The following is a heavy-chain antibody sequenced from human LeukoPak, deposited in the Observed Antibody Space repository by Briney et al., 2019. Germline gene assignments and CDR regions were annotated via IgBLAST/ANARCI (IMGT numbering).Heavy chain of an antibody. CDR3: ATLRRDGYNYPYYYYYYMDV. CDR1: GYTLTELS. Sequence: ASVKVSCKVSGYTLTELSMHWVRQAPGKGLEWMGGFDPEDGETIYAQKFQGRVTMTEDTSTDTAYMELSSLRSEDTAVYYCATLRRDGYNYPYYYYYYMDVWGKGTTVTVSS. V-gene: IGHV1-24*01. J-gene: IGHJ6*03. CDR2: FDPEDGET. D-gene: IGHD5-24*01.